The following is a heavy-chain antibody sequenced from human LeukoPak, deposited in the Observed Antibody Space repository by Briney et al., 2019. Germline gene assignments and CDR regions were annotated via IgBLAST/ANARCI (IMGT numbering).Heavy chain of an antibody. D-gene: IGHD3-10*01. CDR2: MNPNSGNT. V-gene: IGHV1-8*03. Sequence: ASVKVSCKASGYTFTTYDINWVRQATGQGLEWMGWMNPNSGNTGYAQKFQGRVTITRNTSISTAYMELSSLRSEDTAVYYCALPKYYYGAGSYPPFDYWGQGTLVTVSS. CDR3: ALPKYYYGAGSYPPFDY. J-gene: IGHJ4*02. CDR1: GYTFTTYD.